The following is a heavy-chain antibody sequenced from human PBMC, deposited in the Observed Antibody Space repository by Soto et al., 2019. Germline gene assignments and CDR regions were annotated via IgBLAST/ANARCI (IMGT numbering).Heavy chain of an antibody. CDR1: GFTFSSYT. CDR3: ARVLYYDGSGYNF. V-gene: IGHV3-21*01. Sequence: GGSLRLSCAASGFTFSSYTMNWVRQAPGKGLEWVSSISSTSSYIYYADSVKGRFTISRDNAKNSLYLQMNSLRAEDTAVYYCARVLYYDGSGYNFWGQGTLVTVSS. J-gene: IGHJ4*02. D-gene: IGHD3-22*01. CDR2: ISSTSSYI.